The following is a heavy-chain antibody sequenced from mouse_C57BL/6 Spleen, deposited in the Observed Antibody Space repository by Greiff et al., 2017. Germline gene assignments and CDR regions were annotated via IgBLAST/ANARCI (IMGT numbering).Heavy chain of an antibody. CDR1: GYTFTSYT. Sequence: QVQLQQSGAELARPGASVTMSCKASGYTFTSYTMHWVKQRPGQGLEWIGYINPSSGFTKYNQKFKDKATLTADKSSSTAYMQLSSLTSEDSAVYYLARSHYDYGDAMDYWGQGTSVTFST. V-gene: IGHV1-4*01. CDR2: INPSSGFT. CDR3: ARSHYDYGDAMDY. D-gene: IGHD2-4*01. J-gene: IGHJ4*01.